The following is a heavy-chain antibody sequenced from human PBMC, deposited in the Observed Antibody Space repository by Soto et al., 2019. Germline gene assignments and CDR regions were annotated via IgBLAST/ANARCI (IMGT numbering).Heavy chain of an antibody. V-gene: IGHV4-39*01. CDR1: GGSISSSSYY. Sequence: QLQLQESGPGLVKPSETLSLTCTVSGGSISSSSYYWGWIRQPPGKGLEWIGSIYYSGSTYYNPSLKSRVTISVDTSKNQFSLKLSSVTAADTAVYYCARLPLDCGDYFVDYWGQGTLVTVSS. J-gene: IGHJ4*02. D-gene: IGHD4-17*01. CDR3: ARLPLDCGDYFVDY. CDR2: IYYSGST.